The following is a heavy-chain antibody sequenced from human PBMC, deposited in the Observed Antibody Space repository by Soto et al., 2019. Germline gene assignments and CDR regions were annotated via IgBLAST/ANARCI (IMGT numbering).Heavy chain of an antibody. V-gene: IGHV1-3*01. Sequence: ASVKVSCRASGYTFTTYPMHWVRQAPGQRLEWMGWINAGTGNTKYSQKFQGRVTTSRDTSASTAYMELSTLTSEDTAVYYCTTNNHGPGDYWGQATMVTVAS. D-gene: IGHD1-20*01. J-gene: IGHJ4*02. CDR2: INAGTGNT. CDR3: TTNNHGPGDY. CDR1: GYTFTTYP.